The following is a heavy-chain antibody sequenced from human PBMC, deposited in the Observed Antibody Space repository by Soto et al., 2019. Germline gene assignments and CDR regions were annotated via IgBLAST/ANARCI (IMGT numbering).Heavy chain of an antibody. CDR1: GLTFGNYA. J-gene: IGHJ4*02. V-gene: IGHV3-23*01. CDR2: ISGGGDAT. CDR3: AKKSLGSITLPALYYFDY. D-gene: IGHD7-27*01. Sequence: EVQLLESGGGLVQPGGSLGLSCAASGLTFGNYAFGWVRQAPGKGLEWVSVISGGGDATYYPDSVKGRFTTSRDNSKNTVYLQMNSLRAEDTAVYYCAKKSLGSITLPALYYFDYWGQGTLVTVSS.